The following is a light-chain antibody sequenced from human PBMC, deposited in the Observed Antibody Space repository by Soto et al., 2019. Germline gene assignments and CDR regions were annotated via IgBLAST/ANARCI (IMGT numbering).Light chain of an antibody. CDR2: DVS. V-gene: IGLV2-11*01. CDR1: SSDVGGYNY. Sequence: QSVLTQPRSVSGSPGQSVTISCTGTSSDVGGYNYVSWYQQHPGKAPKLMIYDVSKRPSGVPDRFSGSKSGNTASLTISGLQAEDEAYYYCCSYAGSSRVFGGGTKLTVL. J-gene: IGLJ3*02. CDR3: CSYAGSSRV.